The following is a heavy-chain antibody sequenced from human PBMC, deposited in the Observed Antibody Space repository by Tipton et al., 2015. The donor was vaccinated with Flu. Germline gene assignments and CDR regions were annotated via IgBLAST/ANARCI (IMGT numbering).Heavy chain of an antibody. Sequence: TLSLTCAVYGGSFSGYYWSWIRQPPGKGLEWIGEINHSGSTNYNPSLKSRVTISVDTSKNQFSLKLGSVTAADTAVYYCARVGSAAAGTNWGPGTLVTVSS. CDR1: GGSFSGYY. V-gene: IGHV4-34*01. D-gene: IGHD6-13*01. CDR2: INHSGST. J-gene: IGHJ4*01. CDR3: ARVGSAAAGTN.